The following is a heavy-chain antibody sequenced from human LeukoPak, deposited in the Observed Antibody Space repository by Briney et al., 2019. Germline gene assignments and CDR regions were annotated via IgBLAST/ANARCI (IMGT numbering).Heavy chain of an antibody. V-gene: IGHV4-59*01. Sequence: SETLSLTCTVSGGSISSYYWSWIRQPPGKGLEWIGYIYYSGSTNYNPSLKSRVTMSIDTSKNQFSLKLRSVTTADTAVYFCARSHYDILTGYYRPLYGMDVWGQGTTVTVSS. CDR1: GGSISSYY. CDR2: IYYSGST. J-gene: IGHJ6*02. D-gene: IGHD3-9*01. CDR3: ARSHYDILTGYYRPLYGMDV.